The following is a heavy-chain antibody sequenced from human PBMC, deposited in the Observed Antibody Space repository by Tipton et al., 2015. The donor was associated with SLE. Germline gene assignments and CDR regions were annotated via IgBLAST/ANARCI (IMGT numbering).Heavy chain of an antibody. CDR1: GFTFRTYW. V-gene: IGHV3-7*01. Sequence: QLVQSGGGLVQPGGSLRLSCAASGFTFRTYWMSWARQAPGKGLEWVANMNQDGSQKSYVDSVKGRFIISRDNAKNSLYLQMVSLRPEDTAVYYCARGAGTGYWGQGTLVTVSS. D-gene: IGHD6-13*01. CDR2: MNQDGSQK. CDR3: ARGAGTGY. J-gene: IGHJ4*02.